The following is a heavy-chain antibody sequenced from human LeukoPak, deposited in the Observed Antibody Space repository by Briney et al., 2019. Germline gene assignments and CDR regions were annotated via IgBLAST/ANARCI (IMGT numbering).Heavy chain of an antibody. CDR1: GGSFSGYY. CDR2: INHSGST. D-gene: IGHD3-22*01. J-gene: IGHJ5*02. Sequence: PSETLSLTCAVYGGSFSGYYWSWTRQPPGKGLEWIGEINHSGSTNYNPSLKSRVTISVDMSKNQFSLKLSSVTAADTAVYYCARNPPDAPWYDRRRDWFDPWGQGTLVTVSS. CDR3: ARNPPDAPWYDRRRDWFDP. V-gene: IGHV4-34*01.